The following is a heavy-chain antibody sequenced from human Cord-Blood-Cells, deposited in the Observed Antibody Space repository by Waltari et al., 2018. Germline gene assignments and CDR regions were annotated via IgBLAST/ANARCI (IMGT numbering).Heavy chain of an antibody. CDR1: GFTFSSYW. J-gene: IGHJ4*02. V-gene: IGHV3-7*01. Sequence: EVQLVESGGGLVQPGGSLRLSCAASGFTFSSYWMRWVRQAPGQGLEWVANIKQDGSEKYYVDSVKGRFTISRDNAKNSLYLQMNSLRAEDTAVYYCARDNFGEYFDYWGQGTLVTVSS. D-gene: IGHD3-10*01. CDR2: IKQDGSEK. CDR3: ARDNFGEYFDY.